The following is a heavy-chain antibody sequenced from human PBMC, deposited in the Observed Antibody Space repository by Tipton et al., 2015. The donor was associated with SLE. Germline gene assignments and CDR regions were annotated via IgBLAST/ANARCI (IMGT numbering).Heavy chain of an antibody. V-gene: IGHV4-61*02. J-gene: IGHJ4*02. D-gene: IGHD3/OR15-3a*01. CDR2: IYTSGST. CDR3: ARGCLQSSYGLDV. CDR1: GGSISSGSYY. Sequence: TLSLTCTVSGGSISSGSYYWSWIRQPAGKGLEWIGRIYTSGSTNYNPSLRSRVTISVDTSKNQFSLKLSSVTAADTAVYYCARGCLQSSYGLDVWGQGTLVTVSS.